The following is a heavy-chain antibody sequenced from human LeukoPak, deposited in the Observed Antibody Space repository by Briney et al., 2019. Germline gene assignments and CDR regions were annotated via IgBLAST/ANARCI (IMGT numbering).Heavy chain of an antibody. CDR2: IIPIFGTA. CDR3: ARDRYNWNDTDY. J-gene: IGHJ4*02. D-gene: IGHD1-1*01. CDR1: GGTFSSYA. Sequence: SVKVSCKASGGTFSSYAISWVRQAPGQGLEWMGRIIPIFGTANYAQKLQGRVTMTTDTSTSTAYMELRSLRSDDTAVYYCARDRYNWNDTDYWGQGTLVTVSS. V-gene: IGHV1-69*05.